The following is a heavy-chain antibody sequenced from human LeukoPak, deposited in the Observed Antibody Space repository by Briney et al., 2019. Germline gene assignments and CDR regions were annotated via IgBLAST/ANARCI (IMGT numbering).Heavy chain of an antibody. J-gene: IGHJ4*02. CDR1: GYSRTNYY. CDR3: ARGAPTTRIGAGRFDY. V-gene: IGHV1-46*01. D-gene: IGHD5-12*01. Sequence: ASVKVSCKAFGYSRTNYYVHWVRQAPGQGLEWMGEINPSGGSKSYAQKFQGRITVTRHTYTYTVYMDLSSLRSEDTATYYCARGAPTTRIGAGRFDYWGQGSLLTVAS. CDR2: INPSGGSK.